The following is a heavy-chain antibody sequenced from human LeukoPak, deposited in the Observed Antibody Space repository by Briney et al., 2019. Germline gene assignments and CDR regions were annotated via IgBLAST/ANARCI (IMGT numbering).Heavy chain of an antibody. D-gene: IGHD3/OR15-3a*01. Sequence: GGSLRLSCAASEFTFSTYSMNWVRQAPGKGLEWVSSISSGITYIYYADSVKGRFTISRDNAKNSLYLQMNSLRAEDTAVYYCAKRGRFDYWGQGTLVTVSS. J-gene: IGHJ4*02. CDR3: AKRGRFDY. CDR1: EFTFSTYS. CDR2: ISSGITYI. V-gene: IGHV3-21*01.